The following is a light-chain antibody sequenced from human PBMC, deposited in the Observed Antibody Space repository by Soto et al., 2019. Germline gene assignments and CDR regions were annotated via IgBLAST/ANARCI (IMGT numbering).Light chain of an antibody. CDR2: AAS. V-gene: IGKV1-5*01. Sequence: DIQMPQSPSTLSASVGDTVTITCRASQSTSSWLAWYQQKPGKAPKLLIYAASTLQSGVPSRFSGSGSGTDFTLTISCLQSEDFATYYCQQYYSYPRTFGQGTKV. CDR3: QQYYSYPRT. J-gene: IGKJ1*01. CDR1: QSTSSW.